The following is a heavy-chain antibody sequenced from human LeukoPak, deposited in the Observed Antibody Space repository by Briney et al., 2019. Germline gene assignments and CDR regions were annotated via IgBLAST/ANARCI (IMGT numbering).Heavy chain of an antibody. J-gene: IGHJ5*02. CDR2: ISYDGSNK. CDR3: AKDRHDSSGRRIQNWFDP. CDR1: GFTFSSYG. D-gene: IGHD3-22*01. V-gene: IGHV3-30*18. Sequence: GGSLRLSCAAFGFTFSSYGMHWVRQAPGKGLEWVAVISYDGSNKYYADSVKGRFTISRDSSKNTLYLQMNSLRAEDTAVYYCAKDRHDSSGRRIQNWFDPWGQGTLVTVSS.